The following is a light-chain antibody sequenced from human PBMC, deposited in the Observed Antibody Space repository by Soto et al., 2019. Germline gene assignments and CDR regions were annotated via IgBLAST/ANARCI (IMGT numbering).Light chain of an antibody. CDR1: QRVSSSY. CDR2: GAS. V-gene: IGKV3-20*01. CDR3: HQHCSSSWT. J-gene: IGKJ1*01. Sequence: LPPSPGALSLSTGERATLSCRASQRVSSSYLAWYQQKPGQAPRLLIYGASSRATGIPDRFSGSGSGTDFTLTIIRLEHEDFAVYYCHQHCSSSWTFGQGTKVDIK.